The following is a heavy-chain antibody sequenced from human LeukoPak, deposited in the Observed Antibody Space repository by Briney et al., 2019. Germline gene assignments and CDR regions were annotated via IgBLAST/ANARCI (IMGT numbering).Heavy chain of an antibody. Sequence: GGSLRLSCAASGFTFDDYAMHWVRQAPGKGLEWVSGISWNSGSIGYADSVKGRFTISRDNAKNSLYLQMNSLRAEDTALYYCAKDMGDSGTHYFDYWGQGTPVTVSS. CDR2: ISWNSGSI. V-gene: IGHV3-9*01. CDR1: GFTFDDYA. D-gene: IGHD1-26*01. J-gene: IGHJ4*02. CDR3: AKDMGDSGTHYFDY.